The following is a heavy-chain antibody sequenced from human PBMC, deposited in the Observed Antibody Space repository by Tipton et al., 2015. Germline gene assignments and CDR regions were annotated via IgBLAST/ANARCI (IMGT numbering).Heavy chain of an antibody. CDR3: ASRADVAGTSALHY. CDR2: INHSGST. V-gene: IGHV4-34*01. J-gene: IGHJ4*02. D-gene: IGHD6-19*01. Sequence: TLSLTCSVSGGSFSGYYWSWIRQPPGKGLEWIGEINHSGSTNYSPSLKSRVTISVDTSKNQFSLKLSSVTAADTAVYFCASRADVAGTSALHYWGQGALVTVSS. CDR1: GGSFSGYY.